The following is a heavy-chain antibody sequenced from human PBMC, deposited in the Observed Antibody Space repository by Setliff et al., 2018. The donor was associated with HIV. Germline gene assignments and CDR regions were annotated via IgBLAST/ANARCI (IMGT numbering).Heavy chain of an antibody. V-gene: IGHV1-46*01. Sequence: ASVKVSCKASGYIFTNYVIHWVRQAPGQRLEWMGWINPTGGSTRNTQKFQGRVAMTRDTSTSTVYMELSSLRSEDTAVYYCASAGAWQRNALDIWGQGTMVTVSS. CDR1: GYIFTNYV. CDR3: ASAGAWQRNALDI. D-gene: IGHD5-12*01. J-gene: IGHJ3*02. CDR2: INPTGGST.